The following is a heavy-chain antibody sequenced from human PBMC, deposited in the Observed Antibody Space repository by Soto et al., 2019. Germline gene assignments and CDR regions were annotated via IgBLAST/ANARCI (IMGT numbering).Heavy chain of an antibody. V-gene: IGHV3-11*01. D-gene: IGHD2-15*01. CDR1: GFIFRDYF. CDR3: ARLGVASHHFDH. Sequence: ESGGGLVQPGGSLRLSCAGAGFIFRDYFMTWIRQSPGKGLEWVADINISGRMTHYADSVKGRFTMSRDNDKKSLYLQMDSLRVGDTAVYYCARLGVASHHFDHWGQGTLVTVSS. CDR2: INISGRMT. J-gene: IGHJ4*02.